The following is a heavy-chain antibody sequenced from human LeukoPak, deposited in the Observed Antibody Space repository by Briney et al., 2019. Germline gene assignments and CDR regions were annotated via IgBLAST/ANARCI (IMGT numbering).Heavy chain of an antibody. J-gene: IGHJ6*03. CDR2: ISAYNGNT. CDR1: VYTFTNYG. CDR3: AAHPHCSSTSCYPYYYYYYMDV. V-gene: IGHV1-18*01. D-gene: IGHD2-2*01. Sequence: ASVTVSHMPSVYTFTNYGISWVRQPPAQGLAGMGWISAYNGNTDYEQKLQGRGTITTATDTSTAYVELRSLRSGDTGVYYCAAHPHCSSTSCYPYYYYYYMDVWGKGTTVTVSS.